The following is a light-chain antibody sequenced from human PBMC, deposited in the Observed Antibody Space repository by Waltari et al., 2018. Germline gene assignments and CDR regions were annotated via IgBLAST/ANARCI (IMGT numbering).Light chain of an antibody. Sequence: DIQMTQSPATLSASVGDRVIITCRATQSISSWLAWFQQKPGKAPKLLIYQASTLESGVPAMLSGSGSGSEFTLTISSLQTDDFATYHCQQYDSYPWTFGQGTKVEVK. CDR2: QAS. V-gene: IGKV1-5*03. CDR3: QQYDSYPWT. CDR1: QSISSW. J-gene: IGKJ1*01.